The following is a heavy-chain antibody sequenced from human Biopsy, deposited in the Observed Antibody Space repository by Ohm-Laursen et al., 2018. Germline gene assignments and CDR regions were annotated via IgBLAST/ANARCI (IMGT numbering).Heavy chain of an antibody. D-gene: IGHD6-19*01. CDR1: GGSMSDHY. Sequence: GTLSLTCTVSGGSMSDHYWSWLRQTPGKGLEWLGYIYYTGKTTYNPSLEGRITISVDTSKNKFSLQLDSMTAADTAVYYCGRVWLWRGYGMDVWGQGTTVTVSS. CDR2: IYYTGKT. V-gene: IGHV4-59*11. J-gene: IGHJ6*02. CDR3: GRVWLWRGYGMDV.